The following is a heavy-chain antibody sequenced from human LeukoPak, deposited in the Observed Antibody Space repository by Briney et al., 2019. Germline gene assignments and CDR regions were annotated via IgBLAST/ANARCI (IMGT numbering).Heavy chain of an antibody. J-gene: IGHJ4*02. V-gene: IGHV3-9*01. CDR2: ISWNSGSI. Sequence: GGSLRLSCAASGFTFDDYAMHWVRQAPGKGLEGVSGISWNSGSIGYADSVKGRFTISRDNAKNSPYLQMNSLRAEDTALYYCAKSRYSSGWYELYYFDYWGQGTLVTVSS. CDR3: AKSRYSSGWYELYYFDY. D-gene: IGHD6-19*01. CDR1: GFTFDDYA.